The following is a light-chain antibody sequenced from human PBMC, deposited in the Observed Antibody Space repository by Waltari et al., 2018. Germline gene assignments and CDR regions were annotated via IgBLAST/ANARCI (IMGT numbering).Light chain of an antibody. J-gene: IGLJ2*01. CDR2: DVS. CDR1: SSDAGGYTY. CDR3: CSYAGSYNHVV. Sequence: QSALTQPRSVSGSPGQSVTISCTGTSSDAGGYTYVSWYQQHPGKAPKLMIYDVSKRPSGVPDRFSGSKSGNTASLTISGLQAEDEADYYCCSYAGSYNHVVFGGGTKLTVL. V-gene: IGLV2-11*01.